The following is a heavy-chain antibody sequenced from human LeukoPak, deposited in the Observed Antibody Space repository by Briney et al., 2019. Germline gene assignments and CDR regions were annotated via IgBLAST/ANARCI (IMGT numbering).Heavy chain of an antibody. Sequence: ASVKVSCKVSGYTLTELPMHWVRQAPGKGLEWMGGFDPEDGETIYAQKFQGRVTMTEDTSTDTAYMELSSLRSEDTAVYYCATPNYYDSSGYYWFDPWGQGTLVTVSS. CDR2: FDPEDGET. D-gene: IGHD3-22*01. J-gene: IGHJ5*02. V-gene: IGHV1-24*01. CDR1: GYTLTELP. CDR3: ATPNYYDSSGYYWFDP.